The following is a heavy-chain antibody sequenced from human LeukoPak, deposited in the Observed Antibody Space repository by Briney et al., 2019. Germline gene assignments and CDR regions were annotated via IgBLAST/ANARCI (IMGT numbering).Heavy chain of an antibody. CDR2: IFYSGST. V-gene: IGHV4-39*01. D-gene: IGHD5-24*01. J-gene: IGHJ4*02. CDR3: ATGDRRWLQLDH. CDR1: GGSISSSSYY. Sequence: PSETLSLTCTVSGGSISSSSYYWGWIRRPPGKGLEWIGSIFYSGSTYYNPSLKSRVTISVDTSKNQFSLKLSSVTAADTAVYYCATGDRRWLQLDHWGQGTLVTVSS.